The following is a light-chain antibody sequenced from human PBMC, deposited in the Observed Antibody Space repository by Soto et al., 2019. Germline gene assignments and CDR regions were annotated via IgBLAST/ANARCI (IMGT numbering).Light chain of an antibody. CDR1: SSNIGAGYD. CDR2: GNS. V-gene: IGLV1-40*01. J-gene: IGLJ2*01. CDR3: QSYDSSLSGVV. Sequence: QTVVTQPPSVSGAPGQRVTISCTGSSSNIGAGYDVHWYQQLPGTAPKLLIYGNSNRPSGVPDRFSGSKSGPSASLAITGLQAEDEADYYCQSYDSSLSGVVFGGGTKVTVL.